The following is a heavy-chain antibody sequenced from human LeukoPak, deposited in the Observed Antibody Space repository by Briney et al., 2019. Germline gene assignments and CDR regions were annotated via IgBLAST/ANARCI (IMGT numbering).Heavy chain of an antibody. CDR1: GYSINTGYY. Sequence: SETLSLTCTVSGYSINTGYYWGWIRQPPGKGLEWIGGISHSGSTYYNASLKSRVTISLDTSKNQFSLKLTSVTAADTAVYYCVRVLRTGDAFDIWGQGTMVTVSS. CDR3: VRVLRTGDAFDI. J-gene: IGHJ3*02. V-gene: IGHV4-38-2*02. D-gene: IGHD3/OR15-3a*01. CDR2: ISHSGST.